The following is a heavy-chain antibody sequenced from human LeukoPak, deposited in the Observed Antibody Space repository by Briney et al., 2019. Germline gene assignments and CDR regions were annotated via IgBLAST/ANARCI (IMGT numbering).Heavy chain of an antibody. J-gene: IGHJ4*02. CDR3: AKDRLRWEATGSGGDCDY. Sequence: GGSLRLSCAASGFTFSSYAMSWVRQAPGKGLEWVSAISGSGGSTYYADSVKGRFTISRDNSKNTLYLQMNSLRAEDTAVYYCAKDRLRWEATGSGGDCDYWGQGTLVTVSS. D-gene: IGHD1-26*01. CDR1: GFTFSSYA. V-gene: IGHV3-23*01. CDR2: ISGSGGST.